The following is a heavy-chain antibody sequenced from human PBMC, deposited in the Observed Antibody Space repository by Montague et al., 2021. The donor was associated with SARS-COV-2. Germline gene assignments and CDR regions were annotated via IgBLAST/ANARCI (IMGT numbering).Heavy chain of an antibody. V-gene: IGHV4-59*08. Sequence: SKTLSLTCTVSGGSISSYYWSWIRQPPGKGLEWIGYIYYSGSTNYNPSLKSRVTISVDTSKNQFSLKLSSVTAADTAAYYCARLEAGDCSGGSCYSSWFDPWGQGTLVTVSS. J-gene: IGHJ5*02. CDR2: IYYSGST. CDR3: ARLEAGDCSGGSCYSSWFDP. D-gene: IGHD2-15*01. CDR1: GGSISSYY.